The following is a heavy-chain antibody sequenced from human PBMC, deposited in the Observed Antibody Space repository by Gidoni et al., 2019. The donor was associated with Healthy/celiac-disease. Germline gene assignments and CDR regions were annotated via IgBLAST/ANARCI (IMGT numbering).Heavy chain of an antibody. Sequence: QVQLKQWGAGLLKPSEALSLTCDVYGGSFSGYYWSWIRQPPGKWLEWIGEINHSGSTNDNPALKSRVTISVDTSKNQFSLKLSSVTAANTAVYYCARGELQTYYYDSSGYYSCFDVWGQGTTVTVSS. CDR1: GGSFSGYY. CDR3: ARGELQTYYYDSSGYYSCFDV. D-gene: IGHD3-22*01. V-gene: IGHV4-34*01. J-gene: IGHJ6*02. CDR2: INHSGST.